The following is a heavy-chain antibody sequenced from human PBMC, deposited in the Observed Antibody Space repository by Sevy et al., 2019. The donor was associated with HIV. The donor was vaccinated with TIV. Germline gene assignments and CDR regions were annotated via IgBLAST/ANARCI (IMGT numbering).Heavy chain of an antibody. Sequence: GGSLRLSCAASGFTFSTYAMNWVRQAAGKGLEWVSSISTNGLSAYYTDSVEGRFTISGENSKDTLYLQMNSLRADDTAVYYCAKGYCSGGSCRRDYYYYGMDVWGQGTTVTVSS. D-gene: IGHD2-15*01. V-gene: IGHV3-23*01. J-gene: IGHJ6*02. CDR1: GFTFSTYA. CDR3: AKGYCSGGSCRRDYYYYGMDV. CDR2: ISTNGLSA.